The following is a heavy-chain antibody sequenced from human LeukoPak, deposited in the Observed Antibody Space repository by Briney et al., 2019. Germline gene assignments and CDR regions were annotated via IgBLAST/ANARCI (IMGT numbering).Heavy chain of an antibody. V-gene: IGHV1-2*02. CDR3: ARAPTRGYGGLNYYGMDV. Sequence: GASVKVSCKASGYTFTDYYMHWVRQAPGQGLEWMAWINPNNGVTNYAQKFQGRVTMTRDTSISTAYMELSRLRSDDTAVYYCARAPTRGYGGLNYYGMDVWGQGTTVTVSS. CDR2: INPNNGVT. D-gene: IGHD4-23*01. J-gene: IGHJ6*02. CDR1: GYTFTDYY.